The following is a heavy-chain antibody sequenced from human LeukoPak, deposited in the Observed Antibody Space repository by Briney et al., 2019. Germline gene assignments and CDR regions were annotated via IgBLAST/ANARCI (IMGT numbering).Heavy chain of an antibody. CDR1: GYTFTGYY. Sequence: ASVKVSCKASGYTFTGYYMHWVRQAPGQGLKWMGWINPNSGGTNYAQKFQGRVTMTRDTSISTAYMELSRLRSDDTAVYYCARDGIAAAGLDYWGQGTLVTVSS. CDR3: ARDGIAAAGLDY. V-gene: IGHV1-2*02. J-gene: IGHJ4*02. CDR2: INPNSGGT. D-gene: IGHD6-13*01.